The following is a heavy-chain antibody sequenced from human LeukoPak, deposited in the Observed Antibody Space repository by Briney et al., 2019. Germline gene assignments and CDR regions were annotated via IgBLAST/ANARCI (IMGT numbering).Heavy chain of an antibody. CDR1: GYTFTGYY. V-gene: IGHV1-2*04. D-gene: IGHD3-22*01. Sequence: ASVKVSCKASGYTFTGYYMHWVRQAPGQGLEWMGWINPNSGDTNYAQKFQGWVTMTRDTSISTAYMELSRLRSDDTAVYYCASSRRYYYDSSGPDAFDIWGQGTMVTVSS. J-gene: IGHJ3*02. CDR2: INPNSGDT. CDR3: ASSRRYYYDSSGPDAFDI.